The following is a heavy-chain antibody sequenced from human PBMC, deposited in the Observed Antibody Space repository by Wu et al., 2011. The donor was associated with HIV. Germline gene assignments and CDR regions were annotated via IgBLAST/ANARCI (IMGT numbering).Heavy chain of an antibody. V-gene: IGHV1-8*01. J-gene: IGHJ4*02. CDR2: MNLNNGDT. CDR1: GYTFVSYD. Sequence: QVQLVQSGAEVKKPGTSVKVSCKASGYTFVSYDINWVRQATGQGLEWMGRMNLNNGDTDFAQKFQGRVTLTRDTSINTAYMDLSSLTSEDTAVYYCARDPQFPGIAAQEGFDYWAREPWSPS. D-gene: IGHD6-13*01. CDR3: ARDPQFPGIAAQEGFDY.